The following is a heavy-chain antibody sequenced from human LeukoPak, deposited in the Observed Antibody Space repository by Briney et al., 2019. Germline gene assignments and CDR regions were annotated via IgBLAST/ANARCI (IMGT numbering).Heavy chain of an antibody. CDR1: GYTFRGNY. V-gene: IGHV1-2*02. CDR2: IDANNGDT. CDR3: ARDPSSVTLYFFDY. Sequence: GASVKISCKASGYTFRGNYIHWLRQAPGQGLEWMGWIDANNGDTKSAQKFQGRVTMSRDTYISTAYMDLSILSPDDAAVHYCARDPSSVTLYFFDYWGQGTLVTVSS. D-gene: IGHD4-11*01. J-gene: IGHJ4*02.